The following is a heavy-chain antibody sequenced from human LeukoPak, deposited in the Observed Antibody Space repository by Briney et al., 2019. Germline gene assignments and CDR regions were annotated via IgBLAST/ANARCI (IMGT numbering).Heavy chain of an antibody. V-gene: IGHV3-30-3*01. CDR2: ISYDGSNK. CDR3: ARDALDWYSSGWSGLSGY. J-gene: IGHJ4*02. D-gene: IGHD6-19*01. Sequence: PGGSLRLSCAASGFTFSSYAMHWVRQAPGKGLEWVAVISYDGSNKYYADSVKGRFTISRDNSKSTLYLQMNSLRAEDTAVYYCARDALDWYSSGWSGLSGYWGQGTLVTVSS. CDR1: GFTFSSYA.